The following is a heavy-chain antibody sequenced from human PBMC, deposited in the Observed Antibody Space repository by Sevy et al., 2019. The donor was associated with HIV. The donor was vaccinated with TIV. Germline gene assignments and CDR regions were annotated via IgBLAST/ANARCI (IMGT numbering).Heavy chain of an antibody. CDR1: GFTFSDYR. D-gene: IGHD3-16*01. CDR3: ARDRGEILSSAFDY. Sequence: GGSLRLSCAASGFTFSDYRMHWVRQAPGKGLEWVAVISYDGRNNKYNVDSGKGRFTISRDNSKNSEYLEMNSLRAEDTAIYYCARDRGEILSSAFDYWGQGTLVTVSS. V-gene: IGHV3-30*04. CDR2: ISYDGRNNK. J-gene: IGHJ4*02.